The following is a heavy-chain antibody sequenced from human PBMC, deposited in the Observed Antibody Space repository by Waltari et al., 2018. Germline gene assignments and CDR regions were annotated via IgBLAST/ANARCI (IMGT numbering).Heavy chain of an antibody. D-gene: IGHD3-9*01. V-gene: IGHV3-23*03. Sequence: EVQLLESGGGLVQPGGSLRLSCAASGFTFSSYAMSWVRQAPGKGLEWVSVIYSGGSTYYADSVKGRFTISRDNSKNTLYLQMNSLRAEDTAVYYCAKIYDILTGPFDYWGQGTLVTVSS. CDR2: IYSGGST. CDR3: AKIYDILTGPFDY. CDR1: GFTFSSYA. J-gene: IGHJ4*02.